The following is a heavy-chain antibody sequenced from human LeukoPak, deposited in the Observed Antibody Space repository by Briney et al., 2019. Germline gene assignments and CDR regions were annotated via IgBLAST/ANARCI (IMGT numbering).Heavy chain of an antibody. CDR3: ARIGKDYYYDSSGYFEDDAFDI. CDR1: GFTFSSYG. D-gene: IGHD3-22*01. Sequence: GGSLRLSCAASGFTFSSYGMHWVRQAPGEGLEWVAVIWYDGSNKYYADSVKGRFTISRDNSKNTLYLQMNSLRAEDTAVYYCARIGKDYYYDSSGYFEDDAFDIWGQGTMVTVSS. V-gene: IGHV3-33*01. CDR2: IWYDGSNK. J-gene: IGHJ3*02.